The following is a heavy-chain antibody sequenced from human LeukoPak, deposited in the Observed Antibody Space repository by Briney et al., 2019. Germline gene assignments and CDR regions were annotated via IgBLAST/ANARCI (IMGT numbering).Heavy chain of an antibody. CDR3: AHVAGWAAAGTYYFDY. J-gene: IGHJ4*02. V-gene: IGHV3-23*01. D-gene: IGHD6-13*01. CDR1: GFTFSSYA. CDR2: NSGSGGST. Sequence: PGGSLRLSCAASGFTFSSYAMSWVRQAPGKGLEWVSANSGSGGSTYYADSVKGRFTISRDNSKNTLYLQMNSLRAEDTAVYYCAHVAGWAAAGTYYFDYWGQGTLVTVSS.